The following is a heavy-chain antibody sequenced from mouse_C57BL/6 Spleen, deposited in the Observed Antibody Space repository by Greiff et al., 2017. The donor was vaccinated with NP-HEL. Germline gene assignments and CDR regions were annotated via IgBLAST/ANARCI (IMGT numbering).Heavy chain of an antibody. V-gene: IGHV5-17*01. Sequence: EVMLVESGGGLVKPGGSLKLSCAASGFTFSDYGMHWVRQAPEKGLEWVAYISSGSSTIYYADTVKGRFTISRDNAKNTLFLQMTSLRSEATAMYYCARLYYDYDVGFFDYWGHGTTLTVSS. CDR1: GFTFSDYG. J-gene: IGHJ2*01. CDR2: ISSGSSTI. D-gene: IGHD2-4*01. CDR3: ARLYYDYDVGFFDY.